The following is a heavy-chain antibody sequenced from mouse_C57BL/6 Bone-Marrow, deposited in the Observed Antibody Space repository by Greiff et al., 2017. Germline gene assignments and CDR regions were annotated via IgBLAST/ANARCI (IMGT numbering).Heavy chain of an antibody. CDR2: ISSGGSYT. V-gene: IGHV5-6*02. CDR3: ARHELLRSPFAY. D-gene: IGHD1-1*01. CDR1: GFTFSSYG. J-gene: IGHJ3*01. Sequence: EVKLVESGGDLVKPGGSLKLSCAASGFTFSSYGMSWVRQTPDKRLEWVATISSGGSYTYYPDSVKGRFTISRDNAKNTLYLQMSSLKSEDTAMYYCARHELLRSPFAYWGQGTLVNVSA.